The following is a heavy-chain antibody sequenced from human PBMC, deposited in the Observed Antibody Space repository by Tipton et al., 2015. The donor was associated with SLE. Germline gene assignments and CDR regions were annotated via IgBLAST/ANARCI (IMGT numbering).Heavy chain of an antibody. D-gene: IGHD3-10*01. V-gene: IGHV1-2*06. CDR2: IYPKTGDT. CDR1: GYTFRSYH. J-gene: IGHJ4*02. CDR3: ARDLGFGEY. Sequence: QSGPEVKRPGTSVKVSCKASGYTFRSYHFHWVRQAPGQGLEWMGRIYPKTGDTSYAQKFQGRVTMTSDTSVSTAYMELTSLISDDTAIYYCARDLGFGEYWGQGTLVTVSS.